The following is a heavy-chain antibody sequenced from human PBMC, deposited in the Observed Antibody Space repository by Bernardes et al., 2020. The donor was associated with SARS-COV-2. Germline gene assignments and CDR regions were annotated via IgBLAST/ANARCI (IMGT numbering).Heavy chain of an antibody. CDR1: GGSISSSSYY. J-gene: IGHJ6*04. D-gene: IGHD3-3*01. CDR2: IYYSGIT. V-gene: IGHV4-39*01. CDR3: ARHETIAFFGVVILDGMDV. Sequence: SETLSLTCTVSGGSISSSSYYWGWIRQPPGKGLEWIGSIYYSGITYYNPSLKSRVTISVDTSKNQFSLKLSSVTAADTAVCYCARHETIAFFGVVILDGMDVGGTGATVTVSS.